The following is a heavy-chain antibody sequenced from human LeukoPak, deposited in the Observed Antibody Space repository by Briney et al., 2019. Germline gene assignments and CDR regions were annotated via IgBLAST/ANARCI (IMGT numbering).Heavy chain of an antibody. CDR2: IRYDGSNK. CDR1: GFTFNNYG. J-gene: IGHJ4*02. D-gene: IGHD2-15*01. CDR3: AKAPNLVAAPDY. V-gene: IGHV3-30*02. Sequence: GGSLRLSCAASGFTFNNYGMHWVRQAPGKGLEWVAFIRYDGSNKYYGDSVKGRFTISRDNSKNTLYLQMNSLRAEDTAVYYCAKAPNLVAAPDYWGQGTLVTVSS.